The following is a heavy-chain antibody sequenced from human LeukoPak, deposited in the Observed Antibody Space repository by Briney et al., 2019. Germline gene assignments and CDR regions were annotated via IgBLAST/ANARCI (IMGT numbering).Heavy chain of an antibody. Sequence: KPSETLSLTCTVSGGSISSGSYYWSWIRQPAGKGLEWIGRIYTSGSTNYNPSLKSRVTISVDTSKNQFSLKLSSVTAADTAVYYCARATKFYYYYYMDVWGKGTTVTVSS. V-gene: IGHV4-61*02. CDR3: ARATKFYYYYYMDV. J-gene: IGHJ6*03. D-gene: IGHD2-2*01. CDR2: IYTSGST. CDR1: GGSISSGSYY.